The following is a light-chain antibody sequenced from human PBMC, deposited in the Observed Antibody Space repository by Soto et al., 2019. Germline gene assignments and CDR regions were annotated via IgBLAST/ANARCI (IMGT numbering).Light chain of an antibody. Sequence: EIVLTQSPGTLSLSPGERATLSCRASQSVSSSYVAWYQQKPGQAPRRLIYGASNRATGIPDRFRASVSETDFTLTISRLEPEDFAVYYCQQRNSWPPTFTFGQGTRLEIK. CDR1: QSVSSSY. J-gene: IGKJ5*01. V-gene: IGKV3D-20*02. CDR3: QQRNSWPPTFT. CDR2: GAS.